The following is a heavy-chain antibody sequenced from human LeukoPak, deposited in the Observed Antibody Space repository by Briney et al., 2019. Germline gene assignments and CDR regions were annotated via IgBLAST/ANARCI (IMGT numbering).Heavy chain of an antibody. CDR3: ARDMETGYCSSPSCYAFDY. CDR1: GFTFSSYG. CDR2: IPYDGSIK. D-gene: IGHD2-2*01. V-gene: IGHV3-30*03. Sequence: PGRSLRLSCAASGFTFSSYGVHWVRQAPGKGLEWVANIPYDGSIKYYADSVKGRFTISRDNSKNTLYLQMNSLRTEDTAMYYCARDMETGYCSSPSCYAFDYWGQGTLVTVSS. J-gene: IGHJ4*02.